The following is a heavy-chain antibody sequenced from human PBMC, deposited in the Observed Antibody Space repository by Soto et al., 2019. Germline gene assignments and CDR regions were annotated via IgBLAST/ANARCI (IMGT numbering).Heavy chain of an antibody. D-gene: IGHD3-10*01. Sequence: GGSLRLSCEGSGFTFSSFALGWVRQAPGKGLEWIASITGSGSAFYADSVKGRFTVSRDNSRSTLSLQMNSLRAEDTAVYYCAKERLLLWFGQFNVWG. J-gene: IGHJ3*01. V-gene: IGHV3-23*01. CDR3: AKERLLLWFGQFNV. CDR2: ITGSGSA. CDR1: GFTFSSFA.